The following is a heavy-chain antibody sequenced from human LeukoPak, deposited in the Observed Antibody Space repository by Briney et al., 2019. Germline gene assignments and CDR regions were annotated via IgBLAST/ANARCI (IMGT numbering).Heavy chain of an antibody. D-gene: IGHD4-17*01. CDR3: ARQTVTTILQSYYYYYMDV. V-gene: IGHV1-69*05. Sequence: GASVKVSXKASGGTFSSYAISWVRQAPGQGLEWMGGIIPIFGTANYAQKFQGRVTITTDESTSRAYMELSSLRSEDTAVYYCARQTVTTILQSYYYYYMDVWGKGTTVTVSS. J-gene: IGHJ6*03. CDR1: GGTFSSYA. CDR2: IIPIFGTA.